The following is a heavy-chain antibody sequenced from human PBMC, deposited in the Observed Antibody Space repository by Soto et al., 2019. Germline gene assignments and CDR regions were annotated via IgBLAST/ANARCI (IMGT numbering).Heavy chain of an antibody. D-gene: IGHD6-6*01. CDR3: ARDKSSSFFYYYYGMDV. J-gene: IGHJ6*02. CDR2: IWYDGSNK. CDR1: GFTFSSYG. Sequence: QVQLVESGGGVVQPGRSLRLSCAASGFTFSSYGMHWVRQAPGKGLEWVAVIWYDGSNKYYADSVKGRFTISRDNSKNTLYLQMHSLSAEDTAGYYCARDKSSSFFYYYYGMDVWRQGTTVTVS. V-gene: IGHV3-33*01.